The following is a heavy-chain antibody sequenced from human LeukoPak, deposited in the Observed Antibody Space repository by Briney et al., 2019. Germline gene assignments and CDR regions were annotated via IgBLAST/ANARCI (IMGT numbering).Heavy chain of an antibody. CDR2: ISSTSTYT. CDR3: ARDWSCRSSICNADRNWFDP. D-gene: IGHD2-2*01. J-gene: IGHJ5*02. CDR1: GLTFSDYY. V-gene: IGHV3-11*05. Sequence: PGGSLRLSCAASGLTFSDYYMSCIRQAPGKGLEWVSYISSTSTYTDYADSVKGRFTISRDNAKNLLYLQMSSLRPEDTAVYYCARDWSCRSSICNADRNWFDPWGQGSLVTVSS.